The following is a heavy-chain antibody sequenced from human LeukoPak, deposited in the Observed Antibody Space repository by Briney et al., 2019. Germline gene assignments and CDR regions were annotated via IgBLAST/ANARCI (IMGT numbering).Heavy chain of an antibody. J-gene: IGHJ4*02. D-gene: IGHD5-24*01. CDR3: ARDLSGGEMATFDY. CDR1: GFTFSSYA. V-gene: IGHV3-30*04. Sequence: GGSLRLSCAASGFTFSSYAMHWVRQAPGKGLEWVAVISYDGSNKYYADSVKGRFTISRDNSKNTLYLQMNSLRAEDTAVYYCARDLSGGEMATFDYWGQGTLVTVSS. CDR2: ISYDGSNK.